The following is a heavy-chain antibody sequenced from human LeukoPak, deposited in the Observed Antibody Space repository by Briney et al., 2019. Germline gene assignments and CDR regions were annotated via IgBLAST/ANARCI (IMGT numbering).Heavy chain of an antibody. Sequence: GGSLRLSCAASGFTFSSYSMNWVRQAPGKGLEWVSSISSSSSYIYYADSVKGRFTISRDNAKNSLYLQMNSLRAEDTAVYYCARVGLLMVLFDYRGQGTLVTVSS. J-gene: IGHJ4*02. CDR2: ISSSSSYI. D-gene: IGHD2-8*01. CDR1: GFTFSSYS. CDR3: ARVGLLMVLFDY. V-gene: IGHV3-21*01.